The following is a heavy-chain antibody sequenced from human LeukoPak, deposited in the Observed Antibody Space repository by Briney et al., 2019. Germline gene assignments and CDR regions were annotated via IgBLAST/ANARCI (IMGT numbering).Heavy chain of an antibody. CDR3: ARDVRTMVADYGMDV. D-gene: IGHD1-1*01. Sequence: GGSLRLSRAASGFTFSSHGMHWVRQAPGKGLEWVAIIWFDGSNKYYADSVKGRFAISRDNSKNTLYLQMNSVMAEDTAVYYCARDVRTMVADYGMDVWGQGTTVTVS. CDR2: IWFDGSNK. V-gene: IGHV3-33*01. J-gene: IGHJ6*02. CDR1: GFTFSSHG.